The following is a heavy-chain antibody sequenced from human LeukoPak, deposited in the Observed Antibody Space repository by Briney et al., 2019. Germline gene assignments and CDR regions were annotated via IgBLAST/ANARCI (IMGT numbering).Heavy chain of an antibody. D-gene: IGHD6-6*01. J-gene: IGHJ4*02. CDR1: GFTFSTYA. CDR2: ISSSSTYI. CDR3: ARDPVAARGDFDY. V-gene: IGHV3-21*01. Sequence: GGSLRLSCTTSGFTFSTYAMNWIRQAPGKGLEWVSSISSSSTYIYYADSLKGRFTISRDNAKNSLYLQMNSLRAEDTAVYYCARDPVAARGDFDYWGQGTLVTVSS.